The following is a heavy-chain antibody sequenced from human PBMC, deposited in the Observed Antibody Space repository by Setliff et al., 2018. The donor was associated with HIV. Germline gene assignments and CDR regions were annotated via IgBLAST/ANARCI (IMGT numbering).Heavy chain of an antibody. V-gene: IGHV4-39*01. D-gene: IGHD3-22*01. CDR2: IHYNERT. Sequence: PSETLSLTCTVSGGSASNSRYYWAWIRQPPGTGLEYIGSIHYNERTYYNPSLKSRVAISIDTSKNQFSLNLTSVTAADTAVYYCASRVYYYDSNNFLREEGFDPWGQGTLVTVS. CDR3: ASRVYYYDSNNFLREEGFDP. CDR1: GGSASNSRYY. J-gene: IGHJ5*02.